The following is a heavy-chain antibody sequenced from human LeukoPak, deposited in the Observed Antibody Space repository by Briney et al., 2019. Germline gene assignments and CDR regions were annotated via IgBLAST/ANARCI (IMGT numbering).Heavy chain of an antibody. CDR1: GFTFSGST. CDR3: IRGATSGSYYGFDV. J-gene: IGHJ6*02. CDR2: IRSKANNYAT. Sequence: GGSLRLSCAASGFTFSGSTMHWVRQASGKGLEWVGRIRSKANNYATAYATSVKGRFTLSRDDSKNTAYLQMNSLKTEDTAVYYCIRGATSGSYYGFDVWGQGATVTVSS. V-gene: IGHV3-73*01. D-gene: IGHD4/OR15-4a*01.